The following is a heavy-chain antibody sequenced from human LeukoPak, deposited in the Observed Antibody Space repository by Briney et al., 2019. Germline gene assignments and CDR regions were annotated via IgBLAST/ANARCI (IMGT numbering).Heavy chain of an antibody. CDR2: ISSSSSYI. Sequence: GGAVRLSCAASGFTFSRYSMNWVRQAPGKGLEWVSSISSSSSYIYYADSVKGRFTISRDNAKNSLYLQMNSLRAEDTAVYYCASTARPYWYFDLWGRGTLVTVSS. CDR3: ASTARPYWYFDL. V-gene: IGHV3-21*01. D-gene: IGHD2-21*02. J-gene: IGHJ2*01. CDR1: GFTFSRYS.